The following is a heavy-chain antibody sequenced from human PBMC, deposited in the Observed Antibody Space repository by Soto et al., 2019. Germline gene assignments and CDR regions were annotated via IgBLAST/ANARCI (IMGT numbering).Heavy chain of an antibody. CDR2: INAGNGNT. V-gene: IGHV1-3*01. CDR3: AREPSVPSVTTVTHNGMDV. D-gene: IGHD4-17*01. Sequence: ASVKVSCKASGYTFTSYGISWVRQAPGQGLEWMGWINAGNGNTKYSQKFQGRVTITRDTSASTAYMELSSLRSKDTAVYYCAREPSVPSVTTVTHNGMDVWGQGTTVTVSS. J-gene: IGHJ6*02. CDR1: GYTFTSYG.